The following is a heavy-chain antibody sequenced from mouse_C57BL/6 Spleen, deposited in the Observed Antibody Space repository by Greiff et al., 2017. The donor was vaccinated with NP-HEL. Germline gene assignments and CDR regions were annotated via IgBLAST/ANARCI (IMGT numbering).Heavy chain of an antibody. J-gene: IGHJ4*01. CDR1: GYTFTSYW. CDR3: ARMITEAMDY. CDR2: IYPGSGST. D-gene: IGHD2-4*01. V-gene: IGHV1-55*01. Sequence: QVHVKQPGAELVKPGASVKMSCKASGYTFTSYWITWVKQRPGQGLEWIGDIYPGSGSTNYNEKFKSKATLTVETSSSTAYMQLSSLTSEDSAVYYCARMITEAMDYWGQGTSVTVSS.